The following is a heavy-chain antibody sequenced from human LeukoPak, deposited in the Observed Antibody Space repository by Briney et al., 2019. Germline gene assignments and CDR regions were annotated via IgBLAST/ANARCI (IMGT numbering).Heavy chain of an antibody. CDR1: GFTFSNAW. Sequence: GGSLRLSCAASGFTFSNAWMSWVRQAPGKGLEWVGRIKSKTDGGTTDYAAPVKGRFTISRDDSRNTLYLQMNSLKTEDTAVYYCTTDGDIVATMGFHYYYMDVWGKGTTVTVSS. CDR3: TTDGDIVATMGFHYYYMDV. D-gene: IGHD5-12*01. CDR2: IKSKTDGGTT. J-gene: IGHJ6*03. V-gene: IGHV3-15*01.